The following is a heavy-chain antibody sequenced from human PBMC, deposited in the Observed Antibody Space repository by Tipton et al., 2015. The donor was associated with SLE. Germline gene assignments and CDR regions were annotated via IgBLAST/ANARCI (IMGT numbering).Heavy chain of an antibody. Sequence: TLSLTCAVYGGSFSGYYWSWIRQPPGKGLDWIGEINHSGSTNYNPSFKSRVTISVDTSKNQFSLKLSSVTAADTAVYYCARKWELLRGWYFDRWGRGTLVTVSS. CDR2: INHSGST. J-gene: IGHJ2*01. CDR3: ARKWELLRGWYFDR. V-gene: IGHV4-34*01. CDR1: GGSFSGYY. D-gene: IGHD1-26*01.